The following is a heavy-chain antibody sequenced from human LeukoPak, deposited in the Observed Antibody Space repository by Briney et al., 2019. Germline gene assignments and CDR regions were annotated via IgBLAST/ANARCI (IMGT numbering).Heavy chain of an antibody. J-gene: IGHJ4*02. D-gene: IGHD1-26*01. CDR2: MNHSGST. CDR1: GGSFSGYH. CDR3: ARVNGSLDY. Sequence: PSETLSLTCALYGGSFSGYHWSWIRQPQGKGLEWIGEMNHSGSTNYNPSLKSRVTISVDTSKNQFSLKLSSVTAADTAVYYCARVNGSLDYWGQGTLVTVSS. V-gene: IGHV4-34*01.